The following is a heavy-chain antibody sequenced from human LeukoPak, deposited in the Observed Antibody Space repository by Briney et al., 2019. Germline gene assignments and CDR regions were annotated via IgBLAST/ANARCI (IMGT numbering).Heavy chain of an antibody. D-gene: IGHD2-15*01. J-gene: IGHJ3*02. CDR1: GFTFSSYG. CDR3: ARDTPDAFDI. V-gene: IGHV3-33*01. Sequence: GGSLRLSCAASGFTFSSYGMHWVRQAPGKGLEWVAVIWYDGSNKYYADSVKGRFTISRDNSKSTLYLQMNSLRAEGTAVYYCARDTPDAFDIWGQGTMVTVSS. CDR2: IWYDGSNK.